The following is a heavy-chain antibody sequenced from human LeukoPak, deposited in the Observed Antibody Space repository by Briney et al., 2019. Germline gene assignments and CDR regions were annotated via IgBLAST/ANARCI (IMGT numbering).Heavy chain of an antibody. Sequence: GGSLRLSCAASGFTFSSSAMSWVRQVPGKGLEWVSRISANDGSTYYADSVKGRFTISRDSSKTTLYLQMNSLRPEDTAVYYCAKGGWLEYWGQGTLVTVSS. CDR2: ISANDGST. V-gene: IGHV3-23*01. CDR1: GFTFSSSA. D-gene: IGHD5-24*01. J-gene: IGHJ4*02. CDR3: AKGGWLEY.